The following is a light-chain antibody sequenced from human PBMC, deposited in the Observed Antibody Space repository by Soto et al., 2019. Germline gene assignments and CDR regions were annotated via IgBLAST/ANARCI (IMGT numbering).Light chain of an antibody. CDR2: DAF. J-gene: IGKJ5*01. Sequence: EIVLTQSPATLSLSPGERATLSCRASQSISSYLAWYQQKPGQAPRLLIYDAFNRATGIPARFSGSGSGTDFTLTISSLEPEDFAVYYCQQRNYWPITFGQGTRREIK. CDR3: QQRNYWPIT. CDR1: QSISSY. V-gene: IGKV3-11*01.